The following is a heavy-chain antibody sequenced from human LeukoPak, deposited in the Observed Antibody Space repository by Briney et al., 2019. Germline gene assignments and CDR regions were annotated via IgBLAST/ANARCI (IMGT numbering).Heavy chain of an antibody. J-gene: IGHJ4*02. CDR3: AKGGSSSYDY. D-gene: IGHD6-13*01. Sequence: GGSLRLSCAASGFTFSSYWMHWVRQAPGKGLVWVSRINTDGSSTSYADPVKGRFTISRDNSKNTLYLQMNSLRAEDTAVYYCAKGGSSSYDYWGQGTLVTVSS. CDR2: INTDGSST. V-gene: IGHV3-74*01. CDR1: GFTFSSYW.